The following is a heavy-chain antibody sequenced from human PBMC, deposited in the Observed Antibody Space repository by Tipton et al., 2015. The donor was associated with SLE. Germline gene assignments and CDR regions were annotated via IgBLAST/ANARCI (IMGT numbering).Heavy chain of an antibody. D-gene: IGHD4-17*01. CDR2: LYHIGSA. CDR1: GYSVSNAYY. J-gene: IGHJ3*02. CDR3: ATTVTTTPSYGAFDI. Sequence: TLSLTCNVSGYSVSNAYYWGWSRQPPGKGLEWIGSLYHIGSAFYNPSIKSRVTISLDTSKSQFSLRLTSITAADTAMYYCATTVTTTPSYGAFDIWGQGTMVTVSS. V-gene: IGHV4-38-2*02.